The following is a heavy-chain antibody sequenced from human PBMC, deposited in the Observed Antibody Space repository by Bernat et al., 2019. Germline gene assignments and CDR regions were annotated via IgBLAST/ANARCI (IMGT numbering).Heavy chain of an antibody. Sequence: QVQLVESGGGVVQPGRSLRLSCAASGFTFSSYAMHWVRQAPGKGLEWVAVISYDGSNKYYADSVKGRFTISRDNSKNSVYLQMNSLRADDTALYYCARDSPLRGDYWGQGTLVTVSS. V-gene: IGHV3-30-3*01. CDR3: ARDSPLRGDY. CDR2: ISYDGSNK. CDR1: GFTFSSYA. J-gene: IGHJ4*02.